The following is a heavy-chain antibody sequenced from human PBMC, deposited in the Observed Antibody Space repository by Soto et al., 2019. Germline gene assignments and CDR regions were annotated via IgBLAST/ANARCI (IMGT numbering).Heavy chain of an antibody. CDR1: GFSFRNYA. Sequence: DEQLVESGGGSLQPGGSLRLSCAASGFSFRNYAMTWVRQSPGKGLEWVSLISSGGGTTNYADSVKGRFSISRDNSQNMLYLQMNGLRGEDTALYYCAKLKGDLGRFYGMDAWGQGTMVIVSS. J-gene: IGHJ6*02. V-gene: IGHV3-23*04. CDR2: ISSGGGTT. CDR3: AKLKGDLGRFYGMDA. D-gene: IGHD3-3*01.